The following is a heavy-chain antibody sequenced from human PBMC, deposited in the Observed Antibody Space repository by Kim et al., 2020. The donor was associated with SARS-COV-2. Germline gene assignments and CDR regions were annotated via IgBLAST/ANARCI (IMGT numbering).Heavy chain of an antibody. J-gene: IGHJ2*01. Sequence: SETLSLTCTVSGGSISSGGYYWSWIRQHPGKGLEWIGYISYSGSTYYNPSLKSRVTISVDTSTNQFSLKLSSVTAADTAVYYCAREFYCDSTGGWYFDLWGRSNLCTVSS. V-gene: IGHV4-31*03. D-gene: IGHD4-17*01. CDR1: GGSISSGGYY. CDR3: AREFYCDSTGGWYFDL. CDR2: ISYSGST.